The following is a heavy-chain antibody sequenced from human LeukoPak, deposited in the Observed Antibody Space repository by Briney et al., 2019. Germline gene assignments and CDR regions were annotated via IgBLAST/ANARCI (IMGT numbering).Heavy chain of an antibody. CDR3: AYTTVVTPSPYFQH. Sequence: GGSLRLSCAASGFTLSSNYMSWVRQAPGKGLEWVSVIYSGGSTYYADSVKGRFTISRDNSKNTLYLQMNSLRAEDTAVYYCAYTTVVTPSPYFQHWGQGTLVTVSS. CDR1: GFTLSSNY. D-gene: IGHD4-23*01. J-gene: IGHJ1*01. CDR2: IYSGGST. V-gene: IGHV3-66*01.